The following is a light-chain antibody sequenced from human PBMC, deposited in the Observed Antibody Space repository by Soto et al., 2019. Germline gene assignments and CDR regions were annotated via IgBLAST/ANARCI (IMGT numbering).Light chain of an antibody. V-gene: IGKV1-6*01. CDR2: AAS. Sequence: AIQLTQTPSSLSASVVYRVTISCRASQNIRNDLGWYQQRVGRAPRLLIYAASSLDDGVPSRFSGSGSGTDFTLTISSLQPEDSATYYCLYDFKFPRTFAQGTKV. CDR3: LYDFKFPRT. CDR1: QNIRND. J-gene: IGKJ1*01.